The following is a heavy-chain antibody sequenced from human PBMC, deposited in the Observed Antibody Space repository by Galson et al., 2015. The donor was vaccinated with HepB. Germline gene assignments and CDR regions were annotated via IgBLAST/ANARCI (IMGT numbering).Heavy chain of an antibody. J-gene: IGHJ4*02. CDR1: GFSFDDYG. Sequence: SLRLSCAASGFSFDDYGMHWVRQVPGKGLEWVSGISWNSGSIDYAHFVEGRFTISRDNAKKFLYLQMNSLRPEDTAFYYCAKTESFLTGFFDYWGQGILVTVSS. D-gene: IGHD3-9*01. CDR3: AKTESFLTGFFDY. CDR2: ISWNSGSI. V-gene: IGHV3-9*01.